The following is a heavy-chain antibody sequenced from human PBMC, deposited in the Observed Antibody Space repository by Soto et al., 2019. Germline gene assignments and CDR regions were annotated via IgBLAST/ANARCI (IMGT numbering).Heavy chain of an antibody. Sequence: SETLSLTCTVSGGSISSYYWSWIRQPPGKGLEWIGYIYYSGSTNYNPSLKSRVTISVDTSKNQFSLKLSSVTAADTAVYYCARGSGRARITMVRGNTGYYYGMDVWGQGTTVTVSS. V-gene: IGHV4-59*01. D-gene: IGHD3-10*01. CDR1: GGSISSYY. CDR2: IYYSGST. CDR3: ARGSGRARITMVRGNTGYYYGMDV. J-gene: IGHJ6*02.